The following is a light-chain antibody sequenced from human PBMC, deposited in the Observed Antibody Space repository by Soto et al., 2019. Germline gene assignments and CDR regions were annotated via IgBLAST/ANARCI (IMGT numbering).Light chain of an antibody. V-gene: IGKV3-15*01. CDR1: QSVTDS. CDR3: QQYNNWPQR. Sequence: EIVMTQSPATLSVSPGERATLSCRASQSVTDSLAWYQQRPGQAPRLLIYAASTRATGIPARFSGSGSGTEFTLTISSLQSEDFAVYYCQQYNNWPQRFGQGTKVDVK. CDR2: AAS. J-gene: IGKJ1*01.